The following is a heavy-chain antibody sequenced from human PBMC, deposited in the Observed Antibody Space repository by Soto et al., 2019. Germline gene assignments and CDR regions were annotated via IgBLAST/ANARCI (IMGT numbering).Heavy chain of an antibody. CDR1: GYSFTSYW. D-gene: IGHD3-22*01. CDR2: IDPSDSYT. J-gene: IGHJ3*02. Sequence: GESLKISCKGSGYSFTSYWISWVRQMPGKGLEWMGRIDPSDSYTNYSPSFQGHVTISADKSISTAYQQWSSLKASDTAMYYCARHGPTYYYDSSGYYDAFDIWGQGTMVTVSS. CDR3: ARHGPTYYYDSSGYYDAFDI. V-gene: IGHV5-10-1*01.